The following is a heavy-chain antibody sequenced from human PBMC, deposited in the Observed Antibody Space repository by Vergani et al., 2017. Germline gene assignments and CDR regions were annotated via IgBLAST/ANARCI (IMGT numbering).Heavy chain of an antibody. J-gene: IGHJ4*02. V-gene: IGHV3-11*06. CDR3: ARAYCSSTSCYPAYYFDY. CDR1: GFTFSDYY. CDR2: ISSSSSYT. D-gene: IGHD2-2*01. Sequence: QVQLVESGGGLVKPGGSLRLSCAASGFTFSDYYMSWIRQAPGKGLEWVSYISSSSSYTNYADSVKGRFTISRDNAKNSLYLQMNSLRAEDTAVYYCARAYCSSTSCYPAYYFDYWGQGTLVTVSS.